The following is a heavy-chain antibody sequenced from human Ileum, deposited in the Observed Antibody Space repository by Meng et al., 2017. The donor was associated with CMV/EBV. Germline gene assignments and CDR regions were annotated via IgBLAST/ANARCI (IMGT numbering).Heavy chain of an antibody. Sequence: GESLKISCAASGFTFTLYAVNWVRQAPGKGLEWVSGIEGNGVTTYYADSVKGRFTISRDNSKNTVYLQMNNLRAEDTAVYYCAKVNEASGLVSSYLDCWGQGKPVNGAS. CDR3: AKVNEASGLVSSYLDC. J-gene: IGHJ4*02. CDR2: IEGNGVTT. V-gene: IGHV3-23*01. D-gene: IGHD6-19*01. CDR1: GFTFTLYA.